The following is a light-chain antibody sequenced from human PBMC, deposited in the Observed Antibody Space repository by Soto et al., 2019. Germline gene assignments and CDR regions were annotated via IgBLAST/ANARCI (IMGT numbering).Light chain of an antibody. V-gene: IGKV1-39*01. CDR3: QKSSSIPYT. J-gene: IGKJ2*01. CDR2: AAS. Sequence: DIQMTQSPSSLSASVGDRVTITCQASQTISTYLNWYQQNPGKAPKLLIYAASNLQNGVPSRFSGSGSGTDFTLTISSLQPEDFATYYCQKSSSIPYTFGQGTKLEIK. CDR1: QTISTY.